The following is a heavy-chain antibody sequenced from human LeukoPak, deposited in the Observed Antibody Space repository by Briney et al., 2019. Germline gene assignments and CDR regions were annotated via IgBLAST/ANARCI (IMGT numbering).Heavy chain of an antibody. CDR2: IYYSGST. CDR1: GGSISSGDYY. J-gene: IGHJ5*02. Sequence: SQTLSLTCTVSGGSISSGDYYWSWIRQPPGKGLEWIGYIYYSGSTYYNPSLKSRVTISVDTSKNQFSLKLSSVTAADTAVYYCARQTYYDFWSGPNWFDPWGQGTLVTVSS. D-gene: IGHD3-3*01. CDR3: ARQTYYDFWSGPNWFDP. V-gene: IGHV4-30-4*01.